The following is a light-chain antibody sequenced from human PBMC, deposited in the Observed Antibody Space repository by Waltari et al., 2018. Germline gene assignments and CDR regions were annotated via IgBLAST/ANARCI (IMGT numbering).Light chain of an antibody. CDR2: DNV. Sequence: QAVLTQPPSVSVAPGQRVTISCTGRNSTIGAGFDVPWYQHLPGTAPKRLIYDNVNRPSGVPDRFSGSKSGTSASLAITGLQAEDEADYYCQSYDSSLNGYVFGTASRVTVL. J-gene: IGLJ1*01. CDR3: QSYDSSLNGYV. CDR1: NSTIGAGFD. V-gene: IGLV1-40*01.